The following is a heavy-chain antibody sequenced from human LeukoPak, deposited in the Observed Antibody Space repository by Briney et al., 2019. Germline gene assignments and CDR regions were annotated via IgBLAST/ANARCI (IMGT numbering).Heavy chain of an antibody. Sequence: GGSLRLSCAASGFTFDDYAMHWVRQAPGKGLEWVSGISWSSGSIGYADSVKGRFTISRDNAKNSLYLQMNSLRAEDTAVYYCAREQYGDYFDYWGQGALVTVSS. D-gene: IGHD4-17*01. CDR2: ISWSSGSI. CDR3: AREQYGDYFDY. J-gene: IGHJ4*02. CDR1: GFTFDDYA. V-gene: IGHV3-9*01.